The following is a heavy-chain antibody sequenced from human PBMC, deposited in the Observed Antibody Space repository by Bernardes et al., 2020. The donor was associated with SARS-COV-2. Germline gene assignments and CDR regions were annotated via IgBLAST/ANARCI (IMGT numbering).Heavy chain of an antibody. J-gene: IGHJ5*01. V-gene: IGHV3-33*01. CDR1: GFTFRDYP. D-gene: IGHD4-17*01. CDR3: ATEDGEWLES. Sequence: GGSLILSFAASGFTFRDYPMHWVRQAPGKGLEWVAVIWHDGSREYYVDSVKGRFAISRDNSNNTLYLQMNNLRVEDTALYRCATEDGEWLESWGQGTLVTVSS. CDR2: IWHDGSRE.